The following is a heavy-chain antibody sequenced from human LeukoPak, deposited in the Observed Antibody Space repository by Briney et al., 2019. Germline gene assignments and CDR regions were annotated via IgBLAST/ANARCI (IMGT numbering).Heavy chain of an antibody. J-gene: IGHJ5*02. CDR3: ARGPRFGELLWHWFDP. V-gene: IGHV4-34*01. CDR2: MYHSGST. D-gene: IGHD3-10*01. Sequence: SETLSLTCAVYGGSFSGYYWNWIRQPPGKGLEWIGSMYHSGSTYYNPPLKSRVTISEDTSKNQFSLKLRSVTAADTAVYYCARGPRFGELLWHWFDPWGQGTLVTVSS. CDR1: GGSFSGYY.